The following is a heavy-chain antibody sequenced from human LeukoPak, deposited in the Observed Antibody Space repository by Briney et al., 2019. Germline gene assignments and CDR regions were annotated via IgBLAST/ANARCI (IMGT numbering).Heavy chain of an antibody. J-gene: IGHJ4*02. CDR3: AGTPGGGSYYYAY. CDR2: IYTSGST. V-gene: IGHV4-4*07. CDR1: GGSISSYY. Sequence: SETLSLTCTVSGGSISSYYWSWIRQPAGKGLEWIGRIYTSGSTNYSPSLKSRFTMSVDTSKNQFSLKLSSVTAADPAVYYCAGTPGGGSYYYAYWGQGTLVTVSS. D-gene: IGHD1-26*01.